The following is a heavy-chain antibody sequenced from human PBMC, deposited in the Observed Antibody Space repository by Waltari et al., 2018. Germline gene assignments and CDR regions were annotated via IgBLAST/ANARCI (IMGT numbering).Heavy chain of an antibody. V-gene: IGHV5-51*01. Sequence: EVQLVQSGAEVKKPGESLKISCKGSGYSFTSYWIGWVRQMPGKGLEWMGIIYPGDSDTRYSPSFQGQVTISADKSISTAYLQWSSLKASDTAMYYCARHYNTMVRRVISAFDIWGQGTMVTVSS. CDR3: ARHYNTMVRRVISAFDI. CDR2: IYPGDSDT. J-gene: IGHJ3*02. D-gene: IGHD3-10*01. CDR1: GYSFTSYW.